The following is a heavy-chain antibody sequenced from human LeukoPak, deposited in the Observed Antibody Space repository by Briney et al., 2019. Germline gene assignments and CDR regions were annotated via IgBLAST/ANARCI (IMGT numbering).Heavy chain of an antibody. CDR2: INHSGST. Sequence: PSETLSLTCAVYGGSFSGYYWSWIRQPPGKGLEWIGEINHSGSTNYNPSLKSRVTISVDTSKNQFSLKLSSVTAADTAVYYCARVGYSRTDAFDIWGQGTMVTVSS. CDR3: ARVGYSRTDAFDI. CDR1: GGSFSGYY. D-gene: IGHD5-18*01. J-gene: IGHJ3*02. V-gene: IGHV4-34*01.